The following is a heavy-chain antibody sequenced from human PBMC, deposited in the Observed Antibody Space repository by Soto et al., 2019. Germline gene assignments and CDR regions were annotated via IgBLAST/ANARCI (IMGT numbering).Heavy chain of an antibody. CDR2: IYHSGST. V-gene: IGHV4-61*05. Sequence: ASETLSLTCTVSGGSISSSSYYWGWIQQPPGKGLEWIGEIYHSGSTNYNTSLKSRVTISVDKSKNQFSLKVTSVTAADTAVYYCARVSGSYYYGMDVWGQGTTVTVSS. CDR3: ARVSGSYYYGMDV. J-gene: IGHJ6*02. CDR1: GGSISSSSYY.